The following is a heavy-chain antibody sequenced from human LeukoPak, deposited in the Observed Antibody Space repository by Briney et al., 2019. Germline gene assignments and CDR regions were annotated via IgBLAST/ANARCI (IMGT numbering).Heavy chain of an antibody. CDR1: GYTFTSYD. V-gene: IGHV1-18*01. J-gene: IGHJ4*02. CDR3: ARDPSNSAGYHAHFDS. CDR2: ISCYNGDT. D-gene: IGHD5-12*01. Sequence: SVKVSCKASGYTFTSYDISWVRQAPGQGLEWMGWISCYNGDTMYAQNVQGRATMTTDTSTTTAYIELRSLSSDDTAMYYCARDPSNSAGYHAHFDSWGQGTLVTVSS.